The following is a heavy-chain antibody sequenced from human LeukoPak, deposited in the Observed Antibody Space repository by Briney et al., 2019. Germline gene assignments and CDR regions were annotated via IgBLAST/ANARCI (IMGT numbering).Heavy chain of an antibody. Sequence: ASVKVSCKASGYTFTGHYLHWVRQAPGQGLEWMGWINPNSGGTNYAQKFQGRVTMTRDTSISTAYMELSRLRSDDTAVYYCARGNDILTGYHHEDNYMDVWGKGTTVTVSS. CDR2: INPNSGGT. V-gene: IGHV1-2*02. CDR3: ARGNDILTGYHHEDNYMDV. D-gene: IGHD3-9*01. J-gene: IGHJ6*03. CDR1: GYTFTGHY.